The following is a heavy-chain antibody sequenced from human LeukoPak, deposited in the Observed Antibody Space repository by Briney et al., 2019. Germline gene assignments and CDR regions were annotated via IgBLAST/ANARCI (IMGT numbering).Heavy chain of an antibody. CDR2: IYYSGST. CDR3: ARGPRDFWSGYNWFDP. CDR1: GGSISSSSYY. V-gene: IGHV4-39*07. Sequence: PSQTLSLTCTVSGGSISSSSYYWGWIRQPPGKGLEWIGSIYYSGSTYHNPSLKSRVTISVDTSKNQFSLKLSSVTAADTAVYYCARGPRDFWSGYNWFDPWGQGTLVTVSS. J-gene: IGHJ5*02. D-gene: IGHD3-3*01.